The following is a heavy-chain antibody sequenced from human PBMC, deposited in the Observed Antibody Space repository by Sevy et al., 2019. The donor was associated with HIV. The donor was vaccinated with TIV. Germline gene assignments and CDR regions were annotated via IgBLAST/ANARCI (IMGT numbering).Heavy chain of an antibody. Sequence: GGSLRLSCAASGFTFNKYSMSWVRQPPGEGLEWVATLSFGCGEINYADSVKGRFTISRDNSKNSFYLQMNNLRAEDPALYSCAREGCTKPHDYWGQGTLVTVSS. CDR3: AREGCTKPHDY. J-gene: IGHJ4*02. D-gene: IGHD2-8*01. CDR2: LSFGCGEI. V-gene: IGHV3-23*01. CDR1: GFTFNKYS.